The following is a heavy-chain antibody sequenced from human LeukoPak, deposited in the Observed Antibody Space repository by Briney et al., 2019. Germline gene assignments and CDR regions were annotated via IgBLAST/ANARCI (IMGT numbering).Heavy chain of an antibody. V-gene: IGHV3-21*01. CDR3: IRANYDSSGYYSYAEYFQH. J-gene: IGHJ1*01. Sequence: GGSLRLSCAASGFTFSSYSMNWVRQAPGKGLEWVSSISSSSSYIYYADSVRGRFTISRDNAKNSLYLQMNSLRAEDTAVYYCIRANYDSSGYYSYAEYFQHWGQGTLVTVSS. CDR2: ISSSSSYI. D-gene: IGHD3-22*01. CDR1: GFTFSSYS.